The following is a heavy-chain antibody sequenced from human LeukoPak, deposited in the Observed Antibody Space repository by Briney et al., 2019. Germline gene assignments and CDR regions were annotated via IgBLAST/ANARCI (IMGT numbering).Heavy chain of an antibody. D-gene: IGHD2-2*01. Sequence: PGGSLRLSCAASGFTVSSKYMSWVRQAPGKGLDWVSVIYSGGSAYYADSVKGRFTISRDNSKNTLYLQMNSLRAEDTAVYYCARGCSSTSCYGFDYWGQGTLVTVSS. CDR2: IYSGGSA. CDR3: ARGCSSTSCYGFDY. J-gene: IGHJ4*02. V-gene: IGHV3-53*01. CDR1: GFTVSSKY.